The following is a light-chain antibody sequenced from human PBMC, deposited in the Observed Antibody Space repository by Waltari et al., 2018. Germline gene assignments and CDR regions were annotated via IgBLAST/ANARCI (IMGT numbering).Light chain of an antibody. V-gene: IGKV3-11*01. CDR2: DAS. J-gene: IGKJ2*01. CDR3: QQRSNWTPHT. CDR1: QSVGSY. Sequence: EIVLTQSPATLSLSPGDTATLSCRASQSVGSYLAWYQQKPGQPSRLLIYDASNRATGVPARFRGSGSGTEFTLPIRSLEAEDFAVYYCQQRSNWTPHTFGQGARLEIK.